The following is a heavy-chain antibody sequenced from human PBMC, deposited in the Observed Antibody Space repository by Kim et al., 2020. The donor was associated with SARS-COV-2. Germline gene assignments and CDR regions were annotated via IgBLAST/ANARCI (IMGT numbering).Heavy chain of an antibody. CDR3: AKATSPIVGAYYYYYGM. Sequence: GGSLRLSCAASGFTFSSYGMHWVRQAPGKGLEWVAVISYDGSNKYYADSVKGRFTISRDNSKNTLYLQMNSLRAEDTAVYYCAKATSPIVGAYYYYYGM. V-gene: IGHV3-30*18. J-gene: IGHJ6*01. CDR2: ISYDGSNK. D-gene: IGHD1-26*01. CDR1: GFTFSSYG.